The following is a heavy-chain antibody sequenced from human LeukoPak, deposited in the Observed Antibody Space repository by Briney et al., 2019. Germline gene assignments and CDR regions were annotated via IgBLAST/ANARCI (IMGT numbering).Heavy chain of an antibody. D-gene: IGHD3-9*01. V-gene: IGHV1-8*01. J-gene: IGHJ6*02. Sequence: ASVNVSCKASGYTFTSYDINWVRQATGQGLEWMGWMNPNSGNTGYAQKFQGRVTMTRNTSISTAYMELSSLRSEDTAVYYCARTHHNYDILTGYYNYYYHGMDVWGQGTTVTVSS. CDR3: ARTHHNYDILTGYYNYYYHGMDV. CDR2: MNPNSGNT. CDR1: GYTFTSYD.